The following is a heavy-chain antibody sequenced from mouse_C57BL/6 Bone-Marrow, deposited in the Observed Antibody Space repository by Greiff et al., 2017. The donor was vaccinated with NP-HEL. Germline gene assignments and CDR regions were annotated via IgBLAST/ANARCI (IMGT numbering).Heavy chain of an antibody. D-gene: IGHD2-3*01. Sequence: VQLKQSGAELVRPGTSVKVSCKASGYAFTNYLIEWVKQRPGQGLEWIGVINPGSGGTNYNEKFKGKATLTADKSSSTAYMQLSSLTSEDSAVYFCARVGYDGYYVGFAYWGQGTLVTVSA. J-gene: IGHJ3*01. CDR3: ARVGYDGYYVGFAY. CDR1: GYAFTNYL. V-gene: IGHV1-54*01. CDR2: INPGSGGT.